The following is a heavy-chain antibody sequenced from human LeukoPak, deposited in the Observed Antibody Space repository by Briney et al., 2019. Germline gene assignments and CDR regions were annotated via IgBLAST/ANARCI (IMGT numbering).Heavy chain of an antibody. V-gene: IGHV4-39*01. CDR1: GGSISSSSYY. J-gene: IGHJ5*02. CDR3: ARHGGYCSGGSCYSVPGWFDP. CDR2: IYYSGST. Sequence: PSETLSLTCTVSGGSISSSSYYWGWIRQPPGKGLEWIGSIYYSGSTYYNPSLKSRVTISVDTSKNQFSLKLSSVTAADTAVYYCARHGGYCSGGSCYSVPGWFDPWGQGTLVTVSP. D-gene: IGHD2-15*01.